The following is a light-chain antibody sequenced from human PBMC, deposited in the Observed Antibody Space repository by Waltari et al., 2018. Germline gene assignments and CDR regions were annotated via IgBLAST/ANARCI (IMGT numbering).Light chain of an antibody. CDR3: QQYYDIPYT. V-gene: IGKV4-1*01. CDR2: WAS. J-gene: IGKJ2*01. Sequence: DIVMTQSPDSLAVSLGERATINCKSSQSVLHSSNNKNYLAWHQQKPGQPPKLLIYWASTRESGVPDRFSGSGSGTDSTLTISSLQAEDVAVYYCQQYYDIPYTFGQGTKLEI. CDR1: QSVLHSSNNKNY.